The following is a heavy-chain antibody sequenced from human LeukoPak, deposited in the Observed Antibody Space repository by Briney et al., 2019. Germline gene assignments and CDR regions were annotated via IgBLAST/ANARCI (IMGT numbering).Heavy chain of an antibody. CDR2: ISYDGSNK. J-gene: IGHJ4*02. Sequence: GGSLRLSCAASGFTFSSYGMHWVRQAPGKGLEWVAVISYDGSNKYYADSVKGRFTISRDNAKNSLYLQMNSLRAEDTAVYYCARRQGSYFDTSGYYYGWGQGTLVTVSS. D-gene: IGHD3-22*01. V-gene: IGHV3-30*03. CDR1: GFTFSSYG. CDR3: ARRQGSYFDTSGYYYG.